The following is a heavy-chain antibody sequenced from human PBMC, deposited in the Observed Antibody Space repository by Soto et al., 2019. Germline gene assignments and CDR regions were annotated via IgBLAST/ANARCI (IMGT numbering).Heavy chain of an antibody. J-gene: IGHJ6*02. CDR3: ARSSSYYFYYYYGMDV. Sequence: LSLTCTGAGGSISSGGYYWSWIRQHPVKCLEWIGYIYYSGSTYYNPSLKSRVTISADTSKNQFSLKLSSVTAADTAVYYCARSSSYYFYYYYGMDVWGQGTTVTVSS. CDR2: IYYSGST. V-gene: IGHV4-31*03. D-gene: IGHD6-6*01. CDR1: GGSISSGGYY.